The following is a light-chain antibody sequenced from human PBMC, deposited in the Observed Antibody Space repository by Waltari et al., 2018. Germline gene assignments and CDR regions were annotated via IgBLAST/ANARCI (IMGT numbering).Light chain of an antibody. J-gene: IGKJ5*01. CDR2: TAS. CDR3: QQRNGYPIT. V-gene: IGKV1-9*01. Sequence: DIQLTQSPSFLSASVGDRVTITCRSSQGISNHLAWYQQKGAKAPKLLITTASTVEGGVPSRFSGSGSGTEFALTISSLQPEDFATYYCQQRNGYPITLGQGTRLEIK. CDR1: QGISNH.